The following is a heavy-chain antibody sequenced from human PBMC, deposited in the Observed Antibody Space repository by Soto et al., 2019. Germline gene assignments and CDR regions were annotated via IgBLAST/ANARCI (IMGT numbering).Heavy chain of an antibody. D-gene: IGHD3-9*01. CDR3: ANPGPHSWLDAFDI. Sequence: GGSLRLSCASSGFTFSTYAMSCFRQAPGKGLEWVSAISGSGGSTYYADPVKGRFTISRDNSKNTLYLQMNSLRAEDTAVYYCANPGPHSWLDAFDIWGQGTMVTVSS. CDR1: GFTFSTYA. J-gene: IGHJ3*02. V-gene: IGHV3-23*01. CDR2: ISGSGGST.